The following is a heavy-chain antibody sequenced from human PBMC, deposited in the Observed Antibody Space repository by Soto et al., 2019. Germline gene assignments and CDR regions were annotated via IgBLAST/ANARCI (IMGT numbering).Heavy chain of an antibody. J-gene: IGHJ5*02. D-gene: IGHD1-1*01. CDR3: ARIIHNGWFDP. CDR2: ISYDGSNK. Sequence: GGSLRLSCAASGFTFSSYAMHWARQAPGKGLEWVAVISYDGSNKYYADSVKGRFTISRDNSKNTLYLQMNSLRAEDTAVYYCARIIHNGWFDPWGQGTLVTVSS. CDR1: GFTFSSYA. V-gene: IGHV3-30-3*01.